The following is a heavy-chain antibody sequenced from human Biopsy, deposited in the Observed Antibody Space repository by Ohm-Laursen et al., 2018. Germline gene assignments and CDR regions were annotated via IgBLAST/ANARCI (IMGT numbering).Heavy chain of an antibody. CDR1: GGSISDSTYH. V-gene: IGHV4-39*07. CDR3: TRAGGGKIYGL. Sequence: GTLSLTCTVSGGSISDSTYHWGWIRQSPGKGLEWIGNIYYSGNTDYSPSLKSRLTISVDTSRNQFSLKLTSVTAADTALYYCTRAGGGKIYGLWGQGTLVTVSS. CDR2: IYYSGNT. J-gene: IGHJ4*02. D-gene: IGHD3-16*01.